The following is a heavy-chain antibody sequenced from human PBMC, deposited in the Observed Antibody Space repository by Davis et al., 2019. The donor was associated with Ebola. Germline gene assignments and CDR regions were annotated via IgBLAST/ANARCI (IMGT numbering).Heavy chain of an antibody. CDR2: ISYDGNNK. D-gene: IGHD5-18*01. J-gene: IGHJ4*02. V-gene: IGHV3-30*18. CDR1: GFTCSKYG. CDR3: AKDGWSYGTPTSVES. Sequence: GESLKISCAASGFTCSKYGMHWVRQTPGKGLEWVAVISYDGNNKKYADSVKGRFTISRDNSNNTLYLEIDSLRVEDTAMYYCAKDGWSYGTPTSVESWGQGTLVTVSS.